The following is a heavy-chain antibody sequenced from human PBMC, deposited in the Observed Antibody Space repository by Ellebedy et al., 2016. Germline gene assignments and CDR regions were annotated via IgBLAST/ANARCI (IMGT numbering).Heavy chain of an antibody. J-gene: IGHJ5*02. CDR2: IYYSGST. CDR1: GGSISSGGYY. CDR3: ARGRYSSSSRSYWFDP. D-gene: IGHD6-6*01. V-gene: IGHV4-31*02. Sequence: SXTVSGGSISSGGYYWSWIRQHPGKGLEWIGYIYYSGSTYYNPSLKSRVTISVDTSKNQFSLKLSSVTAADTAVYYCARGRYSSSSRSYWFDPWGQGTLVTVSS.